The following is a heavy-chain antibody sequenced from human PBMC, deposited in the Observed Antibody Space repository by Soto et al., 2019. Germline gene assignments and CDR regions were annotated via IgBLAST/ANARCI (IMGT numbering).Heavy chain of an antibody. J-gene: IGHJ4*02. V-gene: IGHV4-39*01. CDR2: IYYSGST. Sequence: SETLSLTCTVSGGSISSSSYYWGWIRQPPGKGLEWIGSIYYSGSTYYNPSLKSRVTISVDTSENQFSLKLSSVTAADTAVYYCARLIRDINYSDSSGYYHYFFDYWGQGTLVTVSS. CDR3: ARLIRDINYSDSSGYYHYFFDY. CDR1: GGSISSSSYY. D-gene: IGHD3-22*01.